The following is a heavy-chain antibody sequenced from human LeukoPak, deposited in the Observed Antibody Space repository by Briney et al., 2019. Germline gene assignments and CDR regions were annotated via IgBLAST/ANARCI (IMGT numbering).Heavy chain of an antibody. D-gene: IGHD3-9*01. CDR2: ISGSGGST. CDR1: GFTFSSYG. V-gene: IGHV3-23*01. J-gene: IGHJ4*02. CDR3: AKDKLTFYDILTGFDY. Sequence: GGSLRLSCAASGFTFSSYGMHWVRQAPGKGLEWVSAISGSGGSTYYADSVKGRFTISRDNSKNTLYLQMNSLRAEDTAVYYCAKDKLTFYDILTGFDYWGQGTLVTVSS.